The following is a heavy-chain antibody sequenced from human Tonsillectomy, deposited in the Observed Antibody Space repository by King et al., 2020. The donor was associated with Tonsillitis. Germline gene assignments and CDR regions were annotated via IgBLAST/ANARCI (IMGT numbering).Heavy chain of an antibody. CDR3: ENGVETSYHLLATGNAFDL. V-gene: IGHV3-23*04. J-gene: IGHJ3*01. D-gene: IGHD2-2*01. Sequence: VQLVESGGGLVQPGGSLRLSCAASGFTFSSYAMSWVRQAPGKGLEWVSGISVNVGSTYYADSVKGRFTISRDNSNNTLYLQMHSLRAEDTALYYCENGVETSYHLLATGNAFDLWGQGTMVTVSS. CDR1: GFTFSSYA. CDR2: ISVNVGST.